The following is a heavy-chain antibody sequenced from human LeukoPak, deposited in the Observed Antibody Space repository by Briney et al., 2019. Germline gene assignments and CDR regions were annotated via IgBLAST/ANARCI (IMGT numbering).Heavy chain of an antibody. CDR3: AREWLDSSNFDY. D-gene: IGHD6-19*01. CDR1: GFTFSSYA. V-gene: IGHV3-23*01. CDR2: VSSNGAKT. Sequence: GGSLRLSCAASGFTFSSYAITWVRQAPGKGLEWVSAVSSNGAKTYYADSVKGRFTISRDNSKNTLYLQMNSLRAEDTAVYYCAREWLDSSNFDYWGQGTLVTVSS. J-gene: IGHJ4*02.